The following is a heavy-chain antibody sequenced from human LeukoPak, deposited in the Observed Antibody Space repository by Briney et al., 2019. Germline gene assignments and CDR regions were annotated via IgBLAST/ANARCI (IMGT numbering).Heavy chain of an antibody. J-gene: IGHJ4*02. V-gene: IGHV1-18*01. Sequence: GASVKVSCKASGYTFTSYGISWVRQAPGQGLEWVGWISAYNGNTNYAQKLQGRVTMTTDTSTSTAYMELRSLRPDDTAVYYCARGGGYCTNGVCPLDYWGQGTLVTVSS. CDR2: ISAYNGNT. CDR1: GYTFTSYG. D-gene: IGHD2-8*01. CDR3: ARGGGYCTNGVCPLDY.